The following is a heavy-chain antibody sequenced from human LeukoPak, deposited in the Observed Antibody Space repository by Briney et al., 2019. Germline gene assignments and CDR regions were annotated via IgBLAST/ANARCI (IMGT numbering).Heavy chain of an antibody. CDR1: GYTFTSNY. CDR2: INPSGGST. Sequence: ASVKVSCKASGYTFTSNYIHWVRQAPGQGLEWMGIINPSGGSTSYAQKFQGRVTMTRDTSTSTVYMELSSLRSEDTAVYYCARERNQWSQQGDFDYWGQGTLVTVSS. V-gene: IGHV1-46*01. D-gene: IGHD2-15*01. CDR3: ARERNQWSQQGDFDY. J-gene: IGHJ4*02.